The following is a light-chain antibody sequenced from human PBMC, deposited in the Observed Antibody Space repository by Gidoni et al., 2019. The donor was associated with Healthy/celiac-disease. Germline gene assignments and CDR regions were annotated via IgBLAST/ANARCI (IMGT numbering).Light chain of an antibody. V-gene: IGKV2-28*01. CDR3: MQALQTPLT. CDR2: LGS. CDR1: QSLLHSNGYNY. Sequence: DIVMTQSPLSLPVTPGESASISCRSSQSLLHSNGYNYLDWYLQKPGQSPQLLIYLGSNRASGVPDRFSGSGSGTDFTLKVSRVEAGDVGVYYCMQALQTPLTFGGGTKVEIK. J-gene: IGKJ4*01.